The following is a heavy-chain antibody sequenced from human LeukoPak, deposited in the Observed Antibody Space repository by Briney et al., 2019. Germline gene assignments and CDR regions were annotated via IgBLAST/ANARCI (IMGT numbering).Heavy chain of an antibody. Sequence: PGGSLRLSCAASGFTFSSYGMHWVRQAPGKGLEWVAFIRYDESLEYYADSVKGRFTISRDNSKNTLYLQMNSLRAEDTAVYYCAKDFKFGVYQLLPSYYFDYWGQGTLITVSS. V-gene: IGHV3-30*02. CDR3: AKDFKFGVYQLLPSYYFDY. CDR1: GFTFSSYG. D-gene: IGHD2-2*01. J-gene: IGHJ4*02. CDR2: IRYDESLE.